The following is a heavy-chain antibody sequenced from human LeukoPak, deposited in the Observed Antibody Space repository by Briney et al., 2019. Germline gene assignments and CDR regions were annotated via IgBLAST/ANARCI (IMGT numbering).Heavy chain of an antibody. CDR1: GGSISSYY. D-gene: IGHD7-27*01. V-gene: IGHV4-59*08. CDR3: ARRNWGQYYFDY. J-gene: IGHJ4*02. Sequence: TSETLSLTCTVSGGSISSYYWSWIRQPPGKGLEWIGYIYYSGSTNYNPSLKSRVTISVDTSKIQFSLKLSSVTAADTAVYYCARRNWGQYYFDYWGQGTLVTVSS. CDR2: IYYSGST.